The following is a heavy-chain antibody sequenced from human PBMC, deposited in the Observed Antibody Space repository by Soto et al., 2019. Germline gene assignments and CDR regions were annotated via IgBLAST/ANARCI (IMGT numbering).Heavy chain of an antibody. CDR3: ARGYSSSSAAFDY. CDR2: ISYDASNK. D-gene: IGHD2-2*01. Sequence: GGSLRLSCAASGFTFSSYAMHWVRQAPGKGLEWVAIISYDASNKYSADSVKGRFTISRDNSKNTLYLQMNSLRAEDTAVYFCARGYSSSSAAFDYWGQGTLVTVSS. CDR1: GFTFSSYA. J-gene: IGHJ4*02. V-gene: IGHV3-30-3*01.